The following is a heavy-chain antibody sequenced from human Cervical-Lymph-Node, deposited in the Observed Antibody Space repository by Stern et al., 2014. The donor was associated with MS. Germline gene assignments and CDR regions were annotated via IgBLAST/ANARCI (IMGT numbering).Heavy chain of an antibody. V-gene: IGHV3-11*01. CDR1: GFTFSDYY. Sequence: EQLVESGGGLVKPGGSLRLSCAASGFTFSDYYMSWIRQAPGKGPAWVSYISGSGSTIFYAGSVKGRFTISRDNAKNSLYLQMNSLRADDTAVYYCARDVEYSSGWGAFDIWGQGTMVTVSS. J-gene: IGHJ3*02. D-gene: IGHD6-19*01. CDR3: ARDVEYSSGWGAFDI. CDR2: ISGSGSTI.